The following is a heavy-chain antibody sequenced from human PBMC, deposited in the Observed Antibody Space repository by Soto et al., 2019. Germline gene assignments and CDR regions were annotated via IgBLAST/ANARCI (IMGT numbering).Heavy chain of an antibody. D-gene: IGHD3-3*01. CDR3: ARDHEEYYDFWSGYLWY. Sequence: ASVKVSCKASGYTFTSYGISWVRQAPGQGLECMGWISAYNGNTNYAQKLQGRVTMTTDTSTSTAYMELRSLRSDDTAVYYCARDHEEYYDFWSGYLWYWGQGTLVTDSS. CDR2: ISAYNGNT. J-gene: IGHJ4*02. V-gene: IGHV1-18*01. CDR1: GYTFTSYG.